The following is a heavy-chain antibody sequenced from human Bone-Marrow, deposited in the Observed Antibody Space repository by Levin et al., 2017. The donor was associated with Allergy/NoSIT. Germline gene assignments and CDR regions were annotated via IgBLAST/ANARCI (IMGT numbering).Heavy chain of an antibody. V-gene: IGHV2-5*02. J-gene: IGHJ4*02. CDR3: EHISPMTRGGFDY. D-gene: IGHD3-10*01. CDR2: IYWDDEK. CDR1: GFSFSTSGVS. Sequence: QTLSLTCTFSGFSFSTSGVSVGWIRQPPGKALEWLALIYWDDEKRYNTSLKSRLSITKDTSKNQVVLTLTNMDPVDTATDFCEHISPMTRGGFDYWGQGALVPVSS.